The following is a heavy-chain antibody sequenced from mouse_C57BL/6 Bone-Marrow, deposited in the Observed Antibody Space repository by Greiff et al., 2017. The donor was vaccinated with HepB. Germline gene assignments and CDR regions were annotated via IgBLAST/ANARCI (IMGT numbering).Heavy chain of an antibody. CDR1: GFTFSDYG. CDR3: ARDSNYSY. Sequence: EVKLMESGGGLVKPGGSLKLSCAASGFTFSDYGMHWVRQAPEKGLEWVAYISSGSSTIYYADTVKGRFTISRDNAKNTLFLQMTSLRSEDTAMYYCARDSNYSYWGQGTLVTVSA. J-gene: IGHJ3*01. V-gene: IGHV5-17*01. D-gene: IGHD2-5*01. CDR2: ISSGSSTI.